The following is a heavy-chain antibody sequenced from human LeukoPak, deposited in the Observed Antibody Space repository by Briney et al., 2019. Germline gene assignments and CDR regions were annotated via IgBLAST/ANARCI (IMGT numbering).Heavy chain of an antibody. CDR3: AKDGTSVRGVDAFDI. Sequence: GALRLSCAASGFTFSSYAMSWVRQAPGKGLEWVSAISGSGGSTYYADSVKGRFTISRDNSKNTLYLQMNSLRAEDTAVYYCAKDGTSVRGVDAFDIWGQGTMVTVSS. V-gene: IGHV3-23*01. D-gene: IGHD3-10*01. J-gene: IGHJ3*02. CDR1: GFTFSSYA. CDR2: ISGSGGST.